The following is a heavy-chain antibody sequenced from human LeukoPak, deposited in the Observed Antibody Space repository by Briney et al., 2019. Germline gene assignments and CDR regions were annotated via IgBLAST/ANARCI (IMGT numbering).Heavy chain of an antibody. CDR2: IKQDGSEK. Sequence: GGSLRLSCAASGFTFSSYWMSWVRQAPGKGLEWVANIKQDGSEKYYVDSVKGRFTISRDNAKNSLYLQMNSLRAEDTAVYYCARDLSGIAGYTYGRGIDYWGQGTLVTVSS. V-gene: IGHV3-7*01. CDR3: ARDLSGIAGYTYGRGIDY. J-gene: IGHJ4*02. CDR1: GFTFSSYW. D-gene: IGHD5-18*01.